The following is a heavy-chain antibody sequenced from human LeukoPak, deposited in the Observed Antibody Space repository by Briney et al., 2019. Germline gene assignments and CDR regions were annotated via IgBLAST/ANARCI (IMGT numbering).Heavy chain of an antibody. Sequence: ASVKVSCKASAYTFTGYFMHWVRQAPGQGLEWMGRINPNSGGTNYAQKFQGRVTMTRDTSISTAYMELNRLRSDDSAVYYCASNYYDTSGYYYFESECSHWVQGTLVTVSS. V-gene: IGHV1-2*06. CDR2: INPNSGGT. CDR1: AYTFTGYF. J-gene: IGHJ1*01. CDR3: ASNYYDTSGYYYFESECSH. D-gene: IGHD3-22*01.